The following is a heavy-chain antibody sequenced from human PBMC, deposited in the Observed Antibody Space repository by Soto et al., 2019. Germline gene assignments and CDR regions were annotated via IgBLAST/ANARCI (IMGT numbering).Heavy chain of an antibody. D-gene: IGHD6-19*01. Sequence: EVQLLESGGGWVQPGGSLRLSCAASGFTFSSYVRSWVRQAPGKGLKWVSTLSGSGGSTYYADSVKGRFTISRDNSKNTLYLQMNSLRAEDTAVYYCVTGTAVARYYFDSWGQGTLVTVSS. J-gene: IGHJ4*02. CDR3: VTGTAVARYYFDS. V-gene: IGHV3-23*01. CDR2: LSGSGGST. CDR1: GFTFSSYV.